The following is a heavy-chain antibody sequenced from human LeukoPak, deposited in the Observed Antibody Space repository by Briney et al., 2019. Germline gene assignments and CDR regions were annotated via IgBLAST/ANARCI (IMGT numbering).Heavy chain of an antibody. D-gene: IGHD6-13*01. J-gene: IGHJ4*02. Sequence: GGSLRLSCAASGFTFSSCAMHWVRQAPGKGLEWVAVISYDGSNKYYADSVKGRFTISRDNSKNTLYLQMNSLRAEDTAVYYCARVLAAGTLDYWGQGTLVTVSS. CDR3: ARVLAAGTLDY. V-gene: IGHV3-30*04. CDR2: ISYDGSNK. CDR1: GFTFSSCA.